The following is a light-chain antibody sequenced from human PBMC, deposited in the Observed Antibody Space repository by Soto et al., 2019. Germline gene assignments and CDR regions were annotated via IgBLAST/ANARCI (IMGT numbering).Light chain of an antibody. CDR2: EVS. J-gene: IGLJ1*01. CDR3: SSYTSSRDYV. Sequence: QSALTQPASVSGSPGHSITISCTGTSSDVGGYNYVSWYQQQSGKAPKLMIHEVSNRPSGVSNRFSGSKSGNTASLTISGLQAEEEADYYCSSYTSSRDYVFGIGTKVTVL. CDR1: SSDVGGYNY. V-gene: IGLV2-14*01.